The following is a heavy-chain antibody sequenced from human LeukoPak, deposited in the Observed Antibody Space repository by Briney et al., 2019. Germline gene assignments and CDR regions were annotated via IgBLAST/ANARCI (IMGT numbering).Heavy chain of an antibody. Sequence: RGSLRLSCAASGFTFSSYWMSWVRQAPGKGLEWVANIKQDGSEKYYVDSVKGRFTISRDNAKNSLYLQMNSLRAEDTAVYYCARVLAYYDSSGSYGMDVWGQGTTVTVSS. D-gene: IGHD3-22*01. J-gene: IGHJ6*02. CDR3: ARVLAYYDSSGSYGMDV. CDR2: IKQDGSEK. V-gene: IGHV3-7*01. CDR1: GFTFSSYW.